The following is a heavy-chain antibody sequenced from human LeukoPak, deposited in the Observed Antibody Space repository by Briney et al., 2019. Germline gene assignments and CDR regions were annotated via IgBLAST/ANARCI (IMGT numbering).Heavy chain of an antibody. J-gene: IGHJ4*02. CDR2: ISAYNGNT. V-gene: IGHV1-18*01. CDR3: ARDIGSYCFQYYFDY. CDR1: GYTFTSYG. D-gene: IGHD1-26*01. Sequence: ASVKVSCKASGYTFTSYGISWVRQAPGQGLEWMGWISAYNGNTNYAQKLQGRVTMTTDTSTSTAYMELRSLRSDDTAVYYCARDIGSYCFQYYFDYWGQGTLVTVSS.